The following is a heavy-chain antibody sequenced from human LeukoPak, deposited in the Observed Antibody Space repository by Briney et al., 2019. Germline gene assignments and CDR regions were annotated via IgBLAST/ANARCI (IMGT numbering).Heavy chain of an antibody. Sequence: SSETLSLTCTVSGGSITGFYWSWIRQPPGKGLEWIGYIYNSGSTNYNPSLKSRVTISVDTSKNQFSLKMRSVIAADTAVYYCARGAGFFHTLNYFDCWAREPWSPSPQ. CDR1: GGSITGFY. V-gene: IGHV4-59*01. CDR3: ARGAGFFHTLNYFDC. J-gene: IGHJ4*02. CDR2: IYNSGST. D-gene: IGHD3-3*01.